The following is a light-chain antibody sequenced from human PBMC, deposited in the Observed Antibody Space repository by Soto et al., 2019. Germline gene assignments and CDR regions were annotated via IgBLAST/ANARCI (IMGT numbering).Light chain of an antibody. CDR3: SSYTTGSTHVV. CDR1: SSDVGRYNY. J-gene: IGLJ2*01. CDR2: DVS. Sequence: QSALTQPASVSGSPGQSITISCTGTSSDVGRYNYVSWYQQYPGKAPKLMIYDVSNRPSVVSYRFSGSKSGNTASLTISGLQAEDEADYYCSSYTTGSTHVVFGGGTKVTVL. V-gene: IGLV2-14*01.